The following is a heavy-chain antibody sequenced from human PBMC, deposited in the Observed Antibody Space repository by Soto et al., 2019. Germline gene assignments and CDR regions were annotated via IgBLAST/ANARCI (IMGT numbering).Heavy chain of an antibody. CDR3: ARQERYGNCFGL. D-gene: IGHD2-15*01. CDR1: GGCISSRSYY. CDR2: IFYSENT. V-gene: IGHV4-39*01. Sequence: RSGTMYVSRTVSGGCISSRSYYGGWIRQPPGKGLEWIGSIFYSENTYYNPSLKSRVTISVDTSSNQFSLKLSSVTAADTAFYYCARQERYGNCFGLWGQGTLVT. J-gene: IGHJ4*02.